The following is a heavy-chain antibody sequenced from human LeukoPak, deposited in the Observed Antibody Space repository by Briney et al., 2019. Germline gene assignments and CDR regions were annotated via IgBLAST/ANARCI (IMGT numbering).Heavy chain of an antibody. D-gene: IGHD6-19*01. CDR3: ARGVAQFSSGWPDY. V-gene: IGHV1-18*01. J-gene: IGHJ4*02. CDR1: GYIFTNYG. CDR2: ISTYNGNT. Sequence: ASVKVSCKPSGYIFTNYGTIRVRQAPGQGLEWMGWISTYNGNTNYAQKLQGRVTMTTDTSTNTVYMDVRSLRSDDTAVYCCARGVAQFSSGWPDYWGQGTLVTLPS.